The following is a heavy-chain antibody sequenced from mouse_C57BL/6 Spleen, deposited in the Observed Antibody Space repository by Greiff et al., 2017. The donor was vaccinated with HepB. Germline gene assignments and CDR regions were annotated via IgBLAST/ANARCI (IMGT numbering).Heavy chain of an antibody. D-gene: IGHD2-1*01. J-gene: IGHJ1*03. CDR1: GYTFSSYW. CDR2: IYPGDGDT. Sequence: QVQLQQSGAELVKPGASVKLSCKASGYTFSSYWMNWVKQRPGKGLEWIGQIYPGDGDTNYNGKFKGKATLTADKSSSTAYMQLSSLTSEDSAVYVCARADGNYGYFDVWGTGTTVTVSS. V-gene: IGHV1-80*01. CDR3: ARADGNYGYFDV.